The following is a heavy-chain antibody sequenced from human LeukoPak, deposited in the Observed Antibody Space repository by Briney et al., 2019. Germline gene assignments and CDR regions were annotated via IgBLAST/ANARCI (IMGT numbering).Heavy chain of an antibody. V-gene: IGHV4-59*01. CDR3: AREGVPAAMMNTGFDY. J-gene: IGHJ4*02. CDR1: GGSISSYY. CDR2: IYYSGST. D-gene: IGHD2-2*01. Sequence: PSETLSLTCTVSGGSISSYYWSWIRQPPGKGLEWIGYIYYSGSTNYNPSLKSRVTISVDTSKNQFSLKLSSVTAADTAVYYCAREGVPAAMMNTGFDYWGQGTLVTVSS.